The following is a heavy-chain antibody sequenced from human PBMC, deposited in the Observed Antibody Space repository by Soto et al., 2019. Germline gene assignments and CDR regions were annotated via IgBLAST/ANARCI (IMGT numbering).Heavy chain of an antibody. CDR3: ARDETDHEYYYYGMDV. V-gene: IGHV4-34*01. CDR2: INHSGST. Sequence: PSETLSLTCAVYGGSFSGYYWSWIRQPPGKGLEWIGEINHSGSTNYNPSLKSRVTISVDTPKNQFSLKLSSVTAADTAVYYCARDETDHEYYYYGMDVWGQGTTVTVSS. CDR1: GGSFSGYY. J-gene: IGHJ6*02.